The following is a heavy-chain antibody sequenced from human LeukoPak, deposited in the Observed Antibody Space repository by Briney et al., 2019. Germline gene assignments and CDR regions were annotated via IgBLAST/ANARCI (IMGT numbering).Heavy chain of an antibody. Sequence: PGGSLRLSCAASGFSFSSYVMSWVRQAPGKGLEWVSAISGSGGSTYFADSVKGRFTISRDNSKNTLYLQMNSLRAEDTAVYYCARDRHMYYFDYWGQGTLVTVSS. D-gene: IGHD2-21*01. CDR2: ISGSGGST. CDR3: ARDRHMYYFDY. CDR1: GFSFSSYV. J-gene: IGHJ4*02. V-gene: IGHV3-23*01.